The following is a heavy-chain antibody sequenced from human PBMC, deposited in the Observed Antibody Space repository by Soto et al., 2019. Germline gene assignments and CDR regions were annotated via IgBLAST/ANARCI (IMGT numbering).Heavy chain of an antibody. CDR1: GFTFSSYT. J-gene: IGHJ5*02. Sequence: QVRLVESGGDVVQPGRSLRLSCVASGFTFSSYTMHWVRQAPGKGLEWLALISSDGTDTYSADSVQGRFTISRDNSKNTLDLQMRTLRPDDPAVYYGATQPLHMAYSSGWNPVFAPWGQGTLVTVSS. CDR3: ATQPLHMAYSSGWNPVFAP. D-gene: IGHD6-19*01. V-gene: IGHV3-30-3*01. CDR2: ISSDGTDT.